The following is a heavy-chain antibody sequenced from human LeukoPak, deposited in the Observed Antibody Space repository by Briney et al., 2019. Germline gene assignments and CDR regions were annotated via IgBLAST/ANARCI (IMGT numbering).Heavy chain of an antibody. J-gene: IGHJ5*02. CDR2: ISDSGDGT. CDR1: GFTFRSYA. V-gene: IGHV3-23*01. CDR3: AKDPGHYYGSNWFDP. Sequence: GGSLRLSCAGSGFTFRSYAMSWVRQSPVKGLEWVSAISDSGDGTYYADSVKGRFTISRDNSKNTLYLQMNSLRAEDTAVYYCAKDPGHYYGSNWFDPWGQGTLVTASS. D-gene: IGHD3-10*01.